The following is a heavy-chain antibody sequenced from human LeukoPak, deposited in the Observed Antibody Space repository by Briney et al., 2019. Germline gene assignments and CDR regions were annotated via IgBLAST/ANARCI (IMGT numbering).Heavy chain of an antibody. D-gene: IGHD3-22*01. J-gene: IGHJ4*02. CDR2: FAGSDTTT. CDR3: TTLGYHLDS. CDR1: GFDFGAYE. Sequence: GGSLRLSCAASGFDFGAYEMNWVRQAPGKGLEWVAYFAGSDTTTYYADSVKGRFTISRDNARNSLYLQMDSLRAEDTALYYCTTLGYHLDSWGQGTLVTVSS. V-gene: IGHV3-48*03.